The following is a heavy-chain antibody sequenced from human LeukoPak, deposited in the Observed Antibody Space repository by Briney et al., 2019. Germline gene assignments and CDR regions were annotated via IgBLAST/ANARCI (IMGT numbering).Heavy chain of an antibody. J-gene: IGHJ4*02. CDR2: IYYSGST. V-gene: IGHV4-39*01. CDR3: AGLLEPRD. Sequence: PSETLSLTCTVSGGSISSSSYYWGWIRQPPGKGLEWIGSIYYSGSTYYNPSLKSRVTISVDTSKNQFSLKLSSVTAADTAVYYCAGLLEPRDWGQGTLVTVSS. D-gene: IGHD1-14*01. CDR1: GGSISSSSYY.